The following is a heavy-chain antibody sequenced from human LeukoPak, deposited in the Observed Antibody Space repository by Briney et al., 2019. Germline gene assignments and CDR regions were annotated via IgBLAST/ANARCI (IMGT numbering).Heavy chain of an antibody. CDR2: IIPIFGTA. V-gene: IGHV1-69*13. Sequence: SVKVSCKASGGTFSSYAISWVRQAPGQGLEWMGGIIPIFGTANYAQKFQGRVTITADESTSTAYMELSSLRSEDTAVYYCARGDSYSNNWFDPWGQGTLVTVSS. D-gene: IGHD4-11*01. J-gene: IGHJ5*02. CDR3: ARGDSYSNNWFDP. CDR1: GGTFSSYA.